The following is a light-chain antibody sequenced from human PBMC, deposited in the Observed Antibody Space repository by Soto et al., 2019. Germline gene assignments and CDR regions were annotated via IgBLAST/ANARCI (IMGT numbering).Light chain of an antibody. CDR3: MQALQPPLS. CDR2: SGS. J-gene: IGKJ4*01. Sequence: EIVMTQSPVSLPVTPGEPASISCRSSQSLLDSSGYNCLDWYVQKPGQSPQLLIYSGSNRAPGVPDRFSGSGSGRDFTLKISRVEAEDVGLYYCMQALQPPLSFGGGTRVELK. V-gene: IGKV2-28*01. CDR1: QSLLDSSGYNC.